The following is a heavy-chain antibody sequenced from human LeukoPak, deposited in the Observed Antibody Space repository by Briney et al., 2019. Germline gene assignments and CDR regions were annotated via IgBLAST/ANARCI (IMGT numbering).Heavy chain of an antibody. CDR1: GYTFTSYY. V-gene: IGHV1-46*01. Sequence: ASVKVSCKASGYTFTSYYMHWVRQAPGQGLEWMGIINPSGGSTSYAQKFQGRVTMTRDTSTSTVYMELSSLRSEDTAVYYCAREGSSSSSRAPHSNWFDPWGQGTLVTVSS. CDR3: AREGSSSSSRAPHSNWFDP. J-gene: IGHJ5*02. CDR2: INPSGGST. D-gene: IGHD6-6*01.